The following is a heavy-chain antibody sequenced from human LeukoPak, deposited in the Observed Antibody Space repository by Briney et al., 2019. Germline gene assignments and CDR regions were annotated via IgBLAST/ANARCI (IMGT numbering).Heavy chain of an antibody. D-gene: IGHD4-23*01. J-gene: IGHJ5*02. CDR2: IYYSGST. Sequence: SETLSLTCTVSGGSISSGDYYWSWIRQPPGKGLEWIGYIYYSGSTYYNPSLKSRVTISVDTSKNQFSLKLSSVTAADTAVYYCARYGGNSNWFDPWGQGALVTVSS. V-gene: IGHV4-30-4*01. CDR3: ARYGGNSNWFDP. CDR1: GGSISSGDYY.